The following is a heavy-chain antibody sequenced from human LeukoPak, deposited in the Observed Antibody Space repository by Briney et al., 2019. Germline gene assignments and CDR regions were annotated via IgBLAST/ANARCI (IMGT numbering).Heavy chain of an antibody. CDR1: GYTFTSYY. CDR3: ARDSGRNSGWYGPYYYYYGMDV. J-gene: IGHJ6*02. CDR2: INPSGGST. D-gene: IGHD6-19*01. Sequence: VASVKVSCKASGYTFTSYYMHWVRQAPGQGLEWMGIINPSGGSTSYAQKFQGRVTMTRDTSTSTVYMELSSLRSEDTAVYYCARDSGRNSGWYGPYYYYYGMDVWGQGTTVTVSS. V-gene: IGHV1-46*01.